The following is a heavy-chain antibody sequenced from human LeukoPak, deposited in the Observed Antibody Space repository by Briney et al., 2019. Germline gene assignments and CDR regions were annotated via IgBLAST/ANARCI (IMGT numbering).Heavy chain of an antibody. CDR1: GFTFSNYA. Sequence: GGSLRLSCAASGFTFSNYAMSWVRQAPGKGLEWASSINPSSGSTYYADSVKGRFTISGDNSKNTLYLQMNSLRAEDTAVYYCAKEHMAAAVYYFDYWGQGTLVTVSS. V-gene: IGHV3-23*01. CDR2: INPSSGST. D-gene: IGHD6-13*01. CDR3: AKEHMAAAVYYFDY. J-gene: IGHJ4*02.